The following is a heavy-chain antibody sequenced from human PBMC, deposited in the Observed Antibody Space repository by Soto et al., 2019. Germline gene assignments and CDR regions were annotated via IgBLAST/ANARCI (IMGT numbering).Heavy chain of an antibody. J-gene: IGHJ4*02. D-gene: IGHD1-26*01. CDR1: GFTFSDYP. CDR2: ISYDGRVK. CDR3: ARDFIVGASDYFDY. Sequence: QVQLVESGGGVVQPGRSLSLSCAASGFTFSDYPMHWVRQAPGKGPEWVAVISYDGRVKYYVDSVKGRFTISRDDSKNTLYLQMNSLRVDDTAVYYCARDFIVGASDYFDYWGQGTLVTVSS. V-gene: IGHV3-30*04.